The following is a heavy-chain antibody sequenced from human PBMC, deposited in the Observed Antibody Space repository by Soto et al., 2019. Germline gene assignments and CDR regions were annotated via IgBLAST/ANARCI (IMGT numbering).Heavy chain of an antibody. CDR3: ARGRVRGAPQYFSGMDV. J-gene: IGHJ6*02. V-gene: IGHV4-39*01. D-gene: IGHD3-10*01. Sequence: SETLSLTCTVSGGSISSSSYYWGWIRQPPGEGLEWIGSICYSGSTYYNPSLKSRVTISVDTSKNQFSLKLSSVTAADTAVYYSARGRVRGAPQYFSGMDVWGQGTSVNVSS. CDR1: GGSISSSSYY. CDR2: ICYSGST.